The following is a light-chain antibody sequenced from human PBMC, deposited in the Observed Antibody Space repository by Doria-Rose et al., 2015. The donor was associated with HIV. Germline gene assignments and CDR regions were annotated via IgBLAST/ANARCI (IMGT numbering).Light chain of an antibody. V-gene: IGKV3-20*01. CDR1: QSFSSTY. Sequence: TQSPGTLSLSPGERATPSCRASQSFSSTYLAWYQQTPGQPPSLLIYDGYPSATGIQDRFSASVSETDFTLSINRLEPEDFAMYYCHHYGTSWTFGQGTKVEI. CDR3: HHYGTSWT. CDR2: DGY. J-gene: IGKJ1*01.